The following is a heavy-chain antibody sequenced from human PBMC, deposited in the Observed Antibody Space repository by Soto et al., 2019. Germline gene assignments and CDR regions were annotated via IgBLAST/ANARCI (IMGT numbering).Heavy chain of an antibody. Sequence: QVQLVESGGGVVQPGRSLRLSCAASGFTFSSYGMHWVRQAPGKGLEWVAVMSYDGSNKYYADSVKGRFTISRDNSKNTLYLQMNSLRAEDTAVYYCAKDSTYGSGSYYNEASGLYYFDYWGQGTLVTVSS. CDR1: GFTFSSYG. CDR2: MSYDGSNK. CDR3: AKDSTYGSGSYYNEASGLYYFDY. V-gene: IGHV3-30*18. D-gene: IGHD3-10*01. J-gene: IGHJ4*02.